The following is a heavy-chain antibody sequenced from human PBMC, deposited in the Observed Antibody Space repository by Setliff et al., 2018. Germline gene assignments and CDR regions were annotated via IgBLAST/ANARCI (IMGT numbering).Heavy chain of an antibody. J-gene: IGHJ5*02. V-gene: IGHV4-38-2*02. CDR2: IYRNGNT. Sequence: SETLSLTCSVSDFSINSGYYWGWIRQSPGEGLEWIGSIYRNGNTYYNPSLKSRVTISVDTSKNQLSLKLNSVTAADTAVYYCARVLNWFDPWGQGTLVTVS. D-gene: IGHD1-26*01. CDR3: ARVLNWFDP. CDR1: DFSINSGYY.